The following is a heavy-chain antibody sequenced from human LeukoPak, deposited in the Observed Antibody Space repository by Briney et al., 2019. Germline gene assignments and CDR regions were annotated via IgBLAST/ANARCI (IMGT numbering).Heavy chain of an antibody. V-gene: IGHV1-2*02. J-gene: IGHJ6*03. CDR1: AYTFTGYY. CDR2: IYPNSGGT. D-gene: IGHD6-19*01. CDR3: ARSEQFPYYMDV. Sequence: ASVKVSCKASAYTFTGYYMHWVRQAPGQGLELMGWIYPNSGGTNYAQKFQGRVTMTRDTSISTAYMELSRLRSDDTAVYYCARSEQFPYYMDVWGKGTTVTVSS.